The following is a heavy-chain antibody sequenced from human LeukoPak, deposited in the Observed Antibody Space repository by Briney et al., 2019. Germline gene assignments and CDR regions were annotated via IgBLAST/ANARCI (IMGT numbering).Heavy chain of an antibody. CDR2: IYYSGSA. D-gene: IGHD6-13*01. CDR1: GGSISSYY. J-gene: IGHJ4*02. CDR3: ARVTGYMVEDYFDY. Sequence: SETLSLTCTVSGGSISSYYWSWIRHPPGKGLEWIGYIYYSGSANYHPSLKSRVTISVDTSKNRFSLRLSSVTAADTAVYYCARVTGYMVEDYFDYWGQGTLVTVSS. V-gene: IGHV4-59*01.